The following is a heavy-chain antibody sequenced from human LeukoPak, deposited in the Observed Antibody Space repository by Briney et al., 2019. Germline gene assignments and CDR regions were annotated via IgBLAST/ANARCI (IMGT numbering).Heavy chain of an antibody. J-gene: IGHJ6*02. CDR3: AKFSGSGSYRYYGMDV. V-gene: IGHV3-23*01. D-gene: IGHD3-10*01. CDR2: ISGSGGST. CDR1: GFTFSSYA. Sequence: GGSLRLSCAASGFTFSSYAMSWVRQAPGKGLEWVSAISGSGGSTYYADSVKGRFTISRDNSKNTPYLQMNSLRAEDTAVYYCAKFSGSGSYRYYGMDVWGQGTTVTVSS.